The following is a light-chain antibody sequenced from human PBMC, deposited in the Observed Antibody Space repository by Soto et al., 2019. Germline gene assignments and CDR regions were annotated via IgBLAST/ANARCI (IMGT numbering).Light chain of an antibody. CDR1: SSDIGGSDF. CDR2: EVN. J-gene: IGLJ1*01. Sequence: QSVLTQPASVSGSPGQSITISCTGTSSDIGGSDFVSWYQQHPGKAPKLVMSEVNNRPSGVSSRFSGSKSGNTASLTISGLQAEDEADYYCAAWDDSLNGCVFGTGTKVTVL. V-gene: IGLV2-14*01. CDR3: AAWDDSLNGCV.